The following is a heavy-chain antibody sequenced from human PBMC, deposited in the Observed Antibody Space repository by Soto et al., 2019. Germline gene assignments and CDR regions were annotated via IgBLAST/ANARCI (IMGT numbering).Heavy chain of an antibody. Sequence: ASVKVSCKASGYTFTSYGINWVRQAPGQGLEWMGWINTYDGNTNHAQKFQGRVTMTSDTSTSTAYMELSSLRSDDTAVYYCASITEHGKAYWGQGTLVTVSS. CDR1: GYTFTSYG. CDR3: ASITEHGKAY. J-gene: IGHJ4*02. D-gene: IGHD3-10*01. CDR2: INTYDGNT. V-gene: IGHV1-18*01.